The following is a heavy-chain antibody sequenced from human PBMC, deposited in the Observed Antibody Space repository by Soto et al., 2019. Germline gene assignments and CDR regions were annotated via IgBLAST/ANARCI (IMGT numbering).Heavy chain of an antibody. CDR3: ARATGSGWLFPFDY. V-gene: IGHV1-46*01. CDR1: GYTFISNY. D-gene: IGHD6-19*01. Sequence: QVQLVQSGAEVKKPGASVKVSCKASGYTFISNYMHWVRQAPGQGLEWVGILDPSGGATSYAQGFEDRVTLTRDVSMATVYMELSSLRSEDTAMYYCARATGSGWLFPFDYWGQGTLVTVSS. J-gene: IGHJ4*02. CDR2: LDPSGGAT.